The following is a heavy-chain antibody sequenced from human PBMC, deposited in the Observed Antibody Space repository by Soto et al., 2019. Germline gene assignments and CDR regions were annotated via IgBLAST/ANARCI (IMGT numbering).Heavy chain of an antibody. CDR3: ARGYYYGSGSRMNDAFDI. CDR1: GYTFTSYG. V-gene: IGHV1-18*01. CDR2: ISAYNGNT. D-gene: IGHD3-10*01. Sequence: QVQLVQSGAEVKKPGASVKVSCKASGYTFTSYGISWVRQAPGXXLXWMGWISAYNGNTNYAQKLQGRVTMTTDTSTSTAYMXLRSLRSDDTAVYYCARGYYYGSGSRMNDAFDIWGQGTMVTVSS. J-gene: IGHJ3*02.